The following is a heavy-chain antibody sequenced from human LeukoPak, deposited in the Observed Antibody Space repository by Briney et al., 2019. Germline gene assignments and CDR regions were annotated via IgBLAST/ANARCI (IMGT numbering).Heavy chain of an antibody. Sequence: ASVKVSCKASGYTFTSYDINWVRQATGQGLEWMGWMNPNSGNTGYAQKFQGRVTMTRNTSISTAYMELSRLRSDDTAVYYCARATTVTTFLYYYYGMDVWGQGTTVTVSS. CDR2: MNPNSGNT. V-gene: IGHV1-8*01. CDR3: ARATTVTTFLYYYYGMDV. D-gene: IGHD4-17*01. J-gene: IGHJ6*02. CDR1: GYTFTSYD.